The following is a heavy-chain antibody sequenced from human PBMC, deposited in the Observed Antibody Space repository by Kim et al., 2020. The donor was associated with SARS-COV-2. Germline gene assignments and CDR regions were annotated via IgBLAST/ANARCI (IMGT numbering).Heavy chain of an antibody. CDR3: ARGNRSGWYSVNYYYYGM. D-gene: IGHD6-19*01. CDR2: INHSGST. V-gene: IGHV4-34*01. J-gene: IGHJ6*01. Sequence: SETLSLTCAVYGGSFSGYYWSWIRQPPGKGLEWIGEINHSGSTNYNPSLKSRVTISVDTSKNQFSLKLSSVTAADTAVYYCARGNRSGWYSVNYYYYGM. CDR1: GGSFSGYY.